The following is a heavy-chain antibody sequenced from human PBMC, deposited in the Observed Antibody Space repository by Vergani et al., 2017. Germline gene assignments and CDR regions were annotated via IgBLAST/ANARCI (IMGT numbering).Heavy chain of an antibody. CDR2: ISAYNGNT. CDR3: ARDSAPFLVVPAAIIWFDP. D-gene: IGHD2-2*02. V-gene: IGHV1-18*01. CDR1: GYTFTSYG. J-gene: IGHJ5*02. Sequence: QVQLVQSGAEVKKPGASVKVSCKASGYTFTSYGISWVRQAPGQGLEWMGWISAYNGNTNYAQKFQGRVTMTRDTSISTAYMELSRRRSDDTAVYYCARDSAPFLVVPAAIIWFDPWGQGTLVTVSS.